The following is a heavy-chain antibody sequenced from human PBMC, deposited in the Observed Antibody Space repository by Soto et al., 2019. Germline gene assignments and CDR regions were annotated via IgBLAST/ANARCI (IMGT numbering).Heavy chain of an antibody. D-gene: IGHD4-4*01. J-gene: IGHJ2*01. CDR1: GFTFSSYA. V-gene: IGHV3-23*01. CDR2: ISGSGGST. CDR3: AKDESRRNRRYFDL. Sequence: EVQLFESGGGLVQPGGSLRLSCAASGFTFSSYAMYWVRQAPGKGLEWVSVISGSGGSTYYADSVKGRFTISRDNSKSTLSRQMNSLRAEDTAVYYCAKDESRRNRRYFDLWGRGTLVTVSS.